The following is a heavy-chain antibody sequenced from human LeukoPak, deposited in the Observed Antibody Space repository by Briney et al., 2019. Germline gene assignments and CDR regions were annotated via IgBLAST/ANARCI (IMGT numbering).Heavy chain of an antibody. CDR3: ARTTYYYDSSPLVCDY. Sequence: GESLQISCKGSGYSFTSYWISWVRQMPGKGLEWMGRIDPSDSYTNYSPSFQGHVTISADKSISTAYLQWSSLKAPDTAMYYCARTTYYYDSSPLVCDYWGQGTLVTVSS. D-gene: IGHD3-22*01. CDR1: GYSFTSYW. CDR2: IDPSDSYT. V-gene: IGHV5-10-1*01. J-gene: IGHJ4*02.